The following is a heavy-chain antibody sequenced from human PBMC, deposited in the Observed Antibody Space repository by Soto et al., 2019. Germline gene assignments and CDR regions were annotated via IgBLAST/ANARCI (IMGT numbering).Heavy chain of an antibody. J-gene: IGHJ4*02. CDR2: SSAYNGNT. CDR3: WRAPEIFHY. V-gene: IGHV1-18*01. Sequence: QVQLVQSGDEVKKPGASVKVSCKASGYTFTSYVMSWVRQAPGQGLEWMGSSSAYNGNTNYAQKHPGRGTKASVTATITAALEQRTRRSEVKAGYYYWRAPEIFHYWGQVTLVTVSS. CDR1: GYTFTSYV.